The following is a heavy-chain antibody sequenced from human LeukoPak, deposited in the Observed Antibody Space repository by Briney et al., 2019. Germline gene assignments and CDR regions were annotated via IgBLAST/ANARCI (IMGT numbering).Heavy chain of an antibody. CDR1: CGSISSRNW. CDR2: IHYSGST. D-gene: IGHD3-22*01. Sequence: PSETLSLTCAVSCGSISSRNWCRCVRQPPGKGLEWTGYIHYSGSTNYNPSLKSRVTILVDTSKNQFSLRLSSVTAADTAVYYCARGGLDSNGYWTDFDIWGQGTMVTVSS. V-gene: IGHV4-4*02. CDR3: ARGGLDSNGYWTDFDI. J-gene: IGHJ3*02.